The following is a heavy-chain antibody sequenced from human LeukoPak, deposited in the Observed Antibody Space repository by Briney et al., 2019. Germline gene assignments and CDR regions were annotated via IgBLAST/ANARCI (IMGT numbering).Heavy chain of an antibody. V-gene: IGHV3-74*01. CDR1: GFTFSSYW. Sequence: GGSLRLSCAASGFTFSSYWMHWVRQAPGKGLVWVSRINSDGSSTSYADSVKGRFTISRDNAKNTLYLQMNSLRAEDTAVYYCAKGRGPAATHPDYWGQGTLVTVSS. CDR2: INSDGSST. D-gene: IGHD6-25*01. CDR3: AKGRGPAATHPDY. J-gene: IGHJ4*02.